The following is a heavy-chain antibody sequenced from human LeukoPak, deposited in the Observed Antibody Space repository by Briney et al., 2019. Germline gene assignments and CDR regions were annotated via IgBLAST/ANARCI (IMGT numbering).Heavy chain of an antibody. D-gene: IGHD1-14*01. Sequence: ASVKVSCKASGYTFDTNYIHWVRQAPGQGLEWIGVINPSGDGTSYPQKFQGRVTLARDTSTSTIYMELSSLRSEDTAIYYCAKETPNTGWFDPWGQGTLVTVSS. J-gene: IGHJ5*02. CDR2: INPSGDGT. CDR3: AKETPNTGWFDP. V-gene: IGHV1-46*02. CDR1: GYTFDTNY.